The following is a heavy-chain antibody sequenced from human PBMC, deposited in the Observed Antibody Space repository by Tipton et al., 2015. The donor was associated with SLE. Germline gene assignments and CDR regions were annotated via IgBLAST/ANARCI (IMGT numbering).Heavy chain of an antibody. V-gene: IGHV4-34*01. CDR1: GGTSRDYF. CDR2: VSHRGTT. CDR3: ARGARAHFLDPHFDY. J-gene: IGHJ4*02. D-gene: IGHD3/OR15-3a*01. Sequence: TLSLTCAVYGGTSRDYFWSWIRQPPGKGLEWIGEVSHRGTTNYNPSLDSRVTISLDRFNNQFTLKMTSVTAADTAVYYCARGARAHFLDPHFDYWGQGTQVTVSS.